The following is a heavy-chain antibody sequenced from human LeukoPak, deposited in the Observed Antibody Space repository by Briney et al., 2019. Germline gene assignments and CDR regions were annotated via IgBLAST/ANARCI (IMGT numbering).Heavy chain of an antibody. CDR3: AKNYYGSGNYPYYYYMDV. J-gene: IGHJ6*03. CDR1: GFTFSSYS. V-gene: IGHV3-21*04. D-gene: IGHD3-10*01. CDR2: ISSSSSYI. Sequence: GGSLRLSCAASGFTFSSYSINWVRQAPGKGLEWVSSISSSSSYIYYADSVKGRFTTSRDNSKNMLYVQMNSLRAEDTAVYYCAKNYYGSGNYPYYYYMDVWGKGTSVTISS.